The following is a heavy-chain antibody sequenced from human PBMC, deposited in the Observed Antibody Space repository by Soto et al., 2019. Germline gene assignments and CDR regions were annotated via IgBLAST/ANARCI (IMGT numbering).Heavy chain of an antibody. D-gene: IGHD2-15*01. J-gene: IGHJ3*02. Sequence: PGGSLRLSCAASGFTFSTHGMHWVRQAPGKGLEWVAVIWHDGSNKYYADSVKGRFTISRDNSKNTLYLEMNSLRAEDTAVYYCARDVKYCSGRTCGGPSDIWGQGTMVTVSS. CDR2: IWHDGSNK. CDR1: GFTFSTHG. V-gene: IGHV3-33*01. CDR3: ARDVKYCSGRTCGGPSDI.